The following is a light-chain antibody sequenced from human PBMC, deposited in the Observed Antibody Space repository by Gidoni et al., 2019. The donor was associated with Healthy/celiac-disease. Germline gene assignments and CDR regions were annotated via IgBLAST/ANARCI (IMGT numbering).Light chain of an antibody. CDR1: SSNIGNNY. V-gene: IGLV1-51*01. J-gene: IGLJ3*02. CDR2: EDN. Sequence: SVLTQPPSVSSAPGQTVTISCSGSSSNIGNNYVSWYQQLPGTAPKLLIFEDNRRSSGIPDRFSGSKSGTSATLDIIGLQSGDEADYYCVTWDSSMSVLFGGGTKLTVL. CDR3: VTWDSSMSVL.